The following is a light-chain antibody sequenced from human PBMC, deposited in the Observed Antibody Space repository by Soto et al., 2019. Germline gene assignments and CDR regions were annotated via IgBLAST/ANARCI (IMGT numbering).Light chain of an antibody. Sequence: QSALTQPASXXXXXGQSITISCTGTXSDVGGYKYVSWYQQHPDKAPKLIIFEVSNRPSGISSRFSGSKSGNTASLTISGLQAEDEADYYCASYTSSSTSVIFGRGTKLTVL. CDR1: XSDVGGYKY. CDR2: EVS. V-gene: IGLV2-14*01. J-gene: IGLJ2*01. CDR3: ASYTSSSTSVI.